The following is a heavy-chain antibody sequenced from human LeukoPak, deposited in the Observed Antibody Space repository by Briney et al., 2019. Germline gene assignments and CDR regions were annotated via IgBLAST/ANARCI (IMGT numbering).Heavy chain of an antibody. CDR2: IYTSGST. V-gene: IGHV4-4*07. J-gene: IGHJ6*03. CDR3: AREDYDILTGYYDYYYYYMDV. D-gene: IGHD3-9*01. CDR1: GGSISSYY. Sequence: PSETLSLTCTVSGGSISSYYWSWIRQPAGKGLEWIGRIYTSGSTNYNPSLKSRVTMSVDTSKNQFSLKLSSVTAADTAVYYCAREDYDILTGYYDYYYYYMDVWGKGTTVTVSS.